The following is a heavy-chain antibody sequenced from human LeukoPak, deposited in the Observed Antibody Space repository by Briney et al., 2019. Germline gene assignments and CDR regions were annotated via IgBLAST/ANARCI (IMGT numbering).Heavy chain of an antibody. V-gene: IGHV3-7*01. J-gene: IGHJ4*02. CDR1: GFTFSSYW. Sequence: GGSLRLSCAASGFTFSSYWMSWVRQAPGKGLEWAANIKQDGSEKYYVDSVKGRFTISRDNAKNSLYLQMNSLRAEDTAVYYCARDGGFGELLQLPIDYWGQGTMVTVSS. D-gene: IGHD3-10*01. CDR3: ARDGGFGELLQLPIDY. CDR2: IKQDGSEK.